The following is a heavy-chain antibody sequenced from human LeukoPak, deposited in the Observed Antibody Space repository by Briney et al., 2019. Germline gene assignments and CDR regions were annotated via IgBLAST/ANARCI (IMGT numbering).Heavy chain of an antibody. CDR2: ISGSGGST. CDR3: ARDLVVRGRWSWFDP. J-gene: IGHJ5*02. CDR1: GFTFSSYA. V-gene: IGHV3-23*01. D-gene: IGHD3-10*01. Sequence: GGSLRLSCAASGFTFSSYAMSWVRQALGKGLEWVSAISGSGGSTYYADSVKGRFTISRDNAKNALYLQMNSLRAEDTAVYYCARDLVVRGRWSWFDPWGQGTLVTVSS.